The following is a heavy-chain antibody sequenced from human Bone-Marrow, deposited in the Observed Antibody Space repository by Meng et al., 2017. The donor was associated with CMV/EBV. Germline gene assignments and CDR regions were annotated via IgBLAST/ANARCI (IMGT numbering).Heavy chain of an antibody. CDR2: INHSGST. CDR3: ARGSRAGYQLLYERYNWNYPYYDY. CDR1: GGSFSGYY. D-gene: IGHD1-7*01. J-gene: IGHJ4*02. Sequence: SETLSLTCAVYGGSFSGYYWSWIRQPPGKGLEWIGGINHSGSTNYNPSLKSRVTISVDTSKNQFSLKLSSVTAADTAVYYCARGSRAGYQLLYERYNWNYPYYDYWGQGTLVTVSS. V-gene: IGHV4-34*01.